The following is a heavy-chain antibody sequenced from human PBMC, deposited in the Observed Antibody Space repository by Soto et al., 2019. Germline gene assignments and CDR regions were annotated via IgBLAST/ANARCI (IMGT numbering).Heavy chain of an antibody. Sequence: EVKLLESGGGLAQPGGSLRLSCVGSGFTFDSYAISWAHQAPGERLQWIAAISGSADGTDYAHSVRGRFTISRDNAKKTVHLQMDSLRVEDTAVYFCAKDTVGGYSFWSGYYSDGLDVWGQGTLVSVS. CDR1: GFTFDSYA. CDR2: ISGSADGT. D-gene: IGHD3-3*01. V-gene: IGHV3-23*01. CDR3: AKDTVGGYSFWSGYYSDGLDV. J-gene: IGHJ3*01.